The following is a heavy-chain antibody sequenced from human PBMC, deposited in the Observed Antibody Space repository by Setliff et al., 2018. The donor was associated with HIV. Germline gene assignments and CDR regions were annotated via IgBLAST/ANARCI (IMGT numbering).Heavy chain of an antibody. Sequence: SETLSLTCAVYGGSFSGYYWSWIRQPPGKGLEWIGEINHSGSTNYNPSLKSRVTISVDTSKNQFSLKLSSVTAADTAVYYGARRRITMIVAPFQHWGQGTRGTVSA. CDR2: INHSGST. CDR3: ARRRITMIVAPFQH. J-gene: IGHJ1*01. D-gene: IGHD3-22*01. CDR1: GGSFSGYY. V-gene: IGHV4-34*01.